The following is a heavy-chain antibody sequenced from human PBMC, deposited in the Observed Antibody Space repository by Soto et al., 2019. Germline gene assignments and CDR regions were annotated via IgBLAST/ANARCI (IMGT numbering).Heavy chain of an antibody. J-gene: IGHJ4*02. Sequence: GASVKVSCKASGDTFTANYIHWVRQAPVRVFEWMVCINPKSGGTNYPQKFQGRVTMTRDTSLSTVYMTLTRLTSDDTAVYYCARDVAKGGGSAGFDYWGKGKPVPSPQ. V-gene: IGHV1-2*02. D-gene: IGHD1-26*01. CDR1: GDTFTANY. CDR2: INPKSGGT. CDR3: ARDVAKGGGSAGFDY.